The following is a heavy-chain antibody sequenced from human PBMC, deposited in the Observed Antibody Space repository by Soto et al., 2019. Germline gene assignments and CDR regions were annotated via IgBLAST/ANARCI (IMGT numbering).Heavy chain of an antibody. CDR2: IYPGDSHA. J-gene: IGHJ3*01. V-gene: IGHV5-51*01. Sequence: GQSLKISCAASGYRFTNYWIGWVRQMTGKGLEWMGIIYPGDSHAVSSTSFQGQVTMSDDKSISIAYLQWSSLKAPDTAMYYCARAYSGGANDPFEVWGQRTMVTVSS. D-gene: IGHD1-26*01. CDR1: GYRFTNYW. CDR3: ARAYSGGANDPFEV.